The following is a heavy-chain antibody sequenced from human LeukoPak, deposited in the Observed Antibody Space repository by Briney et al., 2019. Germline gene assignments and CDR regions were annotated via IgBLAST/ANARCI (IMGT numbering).Heavy chain of an antibody. CDR1: GFTFSSYW. CDR2: IDSDGSST. J-gene: IGHJ5*02. CDR3: ARDVSQRVGYGSSAYYYHRFVP. D-gene: IGHD3-22*01. V-gene: IGHV3-74*01. Sequence: GSLRLSCAASGFTFSSYWMHWVRQAPGKGLVWVSRIDSDGSSTIYADSVKGRFTISRDNAKSTLYLQMNSLRAEDTAVYYCARDVSQRVGYGSSAYYYHRFVPWGQGTLVTVSS.